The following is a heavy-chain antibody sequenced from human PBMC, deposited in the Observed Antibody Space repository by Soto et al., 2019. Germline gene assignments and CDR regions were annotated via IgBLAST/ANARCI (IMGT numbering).Heavy chain of an antibody. CDR1: GFTFNTYG. V-gene: IGHV3-23*01. Sequence: PGGSLRLSCAASGFTFNTYGMSWVRQAPGKGLEWVSGISGSGGSTYYADSVKGRFTISRDNSQNTLYLQMNSLRAEDTAVYYCAKKQGSGTYWPVDYWGQGILVTVS. CDR2: ISGSGGST. J-gene: IGHJ4*02. CDR3: AKKQGSGTYWPVDY. D-gene: IGHD1-26*01.